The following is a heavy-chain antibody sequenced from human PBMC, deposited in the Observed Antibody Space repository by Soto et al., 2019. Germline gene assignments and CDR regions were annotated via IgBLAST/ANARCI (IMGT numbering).Heavy chain of an antibody. V-gene: IGHV4-59*01. D-gene: IGHD2-15*01. CDR2: IYYSGST. J-gene: IGHJ6*03. CDR3: ARVSNFVVAHYYYYMDV. Sequence: SETLSLTCTVSGGSISSYYWSWIRQPPGKGLEWIGYIYYSGSTNYNPSLKSRVTISVDTSKNQFSLKLSSVTAADTAVYYCARVSNFVVAHYYYYMDVWGKGTTVTVSS. CDR1: GGSISSYY.